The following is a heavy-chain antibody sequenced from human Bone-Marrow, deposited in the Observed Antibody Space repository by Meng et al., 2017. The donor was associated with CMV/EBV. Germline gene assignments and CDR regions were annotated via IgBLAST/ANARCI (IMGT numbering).Heavy chain of an antibody. CDR2: ISSSSSYI. Sequence: GGSLRLSCAASGFTFSSYSMNWVRQAPGKGLEWVSSISSSSSYIYYADSVKGRFTISRDNAKNSLYLQMNSLRAEDTAVYYCARTGRGRGSYCSSTSCYKPYGMDVWGPGTTVTVSS. CDR3: ARTGRGRGSYCSSTSCYKPYGMDV. CDR1: GFTFSSYS. D-gene: IGHD2-2*02. V-gene: IGHV3-21*01. J-gene: IGHJ6*02.